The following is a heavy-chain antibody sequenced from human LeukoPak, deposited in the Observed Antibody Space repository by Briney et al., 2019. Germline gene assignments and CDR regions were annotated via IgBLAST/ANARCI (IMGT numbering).Heavy chain of an antibody. D-gene: IGHD3-10*01. V-gene: IGHV4-61*02. J-gene: IGHJ4*02. CDR1: GGSISSGSYY. CDR2: IYTSGST. Sequence: SETLSLTCTVSGGSISSGSYYWSWIRQPAGKGLEWIGRIYTSGSTNYNPSLKSRVTISVDTSKNQFSLKLSSVTAADTAVYYCARVMVRGRVFDYWGQGTLVTVSS. CDR3: ARVMVRGRVFDY.